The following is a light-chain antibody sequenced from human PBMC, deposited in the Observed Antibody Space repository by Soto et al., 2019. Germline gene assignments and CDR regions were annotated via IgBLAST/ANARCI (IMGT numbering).Light chain of an antibody. Sequence: QSALTQPPSASGSPGQSVTISCTGTTSDVGGYDSVSWYQQHPGKAPNLMIYDVNKRPSGVPDRFSGSNSGNTASLTVSGLQAAEEAYYFCSSDAPSNVVFGGGTKLTVL. CDR3: SSDAPSNVV. CDR1: TSDVGGYDS. CDR2: DVN. J-gene: IGLJ2*01. V-gene: IGLV2-8*01.